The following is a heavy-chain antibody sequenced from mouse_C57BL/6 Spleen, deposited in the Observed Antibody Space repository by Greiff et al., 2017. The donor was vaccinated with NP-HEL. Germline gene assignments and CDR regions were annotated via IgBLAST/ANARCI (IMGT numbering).Heavy chain of an antibody. J-gene: IGHJ4*01. CDR3: ARGGAAREDYAMDD. V-gene: IGHV1-69*01. D-gene: IGHD3-1*01. CDR1: GYTFTSYW. CDR2: IDPSDSYT. Sequence: QVQLQQPGAELVMPGASVKLSCKASGYTFTSYWMHWVKQSPGQGLEWIGDIDPSDSYTDYNQKFKGKSTLTVDKSSSTAYMQLSSVTSEDSSVYYCARGGAAREDYAMDDWGKGTSVTVAT.